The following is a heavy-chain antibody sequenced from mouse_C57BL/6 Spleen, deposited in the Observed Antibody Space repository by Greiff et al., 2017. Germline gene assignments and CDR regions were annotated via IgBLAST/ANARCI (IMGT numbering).Heavy chain of an antibody. J-gene: IGHJ1*03. CDR3: ARDDYYGSSYPYWYFDV. CDR2: INYDGSST. CDR1: GFTFSDYY. Sequence: EVQVVESEGGLVQPGSSMKLSCTASGFTFSDYYMAWVRQVPEKGLEWVANINYDGSSTYYLDSLKSRFIISRDNAKNILYLQMSSLKSEDTATYYCARDDYYGSSYPYWYFDVWGTGTTVTVSS. V-gene: IGHV5-16*01. D-gene: IGHD1-1*01.